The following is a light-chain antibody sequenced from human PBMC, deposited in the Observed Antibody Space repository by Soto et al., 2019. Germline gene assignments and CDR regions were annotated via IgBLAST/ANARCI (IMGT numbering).Light chain of an antibody. V-gene: IGKV1-33*01. Sequence: DIQMTQSPSSLSASVGDRVTITCQASQDISNYLNWYQQKPGEAPKLLISDGSNLETGVPSRFSGSGSRTHFTFTISSLQPEDFATYHCQQYEKVGLTFGGGTKVEIK. J-gene: IGKJ4*01. CDR3: QQYEKVGLT. CDR2: DGS. CDR1: QDISNY.